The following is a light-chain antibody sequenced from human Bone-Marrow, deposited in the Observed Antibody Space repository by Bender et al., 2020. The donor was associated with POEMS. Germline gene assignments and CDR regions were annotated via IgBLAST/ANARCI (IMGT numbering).Light chain of an antibody. CDR2: EFN. V-gene: IGLV2-8*01. CDR1: STDVGTSEY. J-gene: IGLJ2*01. Sequence: QSALTQPPSASGSPGQSVTISCTGTSTDVGTSEYVAWYQHQSGKAPKLILYEFNKRPPGVPDRFSGSKSGNTATLTISGTQAMDEADYYCQAWDTTTYVVFGGGTKLTVL. CDR3: QAWDTTTYVV.